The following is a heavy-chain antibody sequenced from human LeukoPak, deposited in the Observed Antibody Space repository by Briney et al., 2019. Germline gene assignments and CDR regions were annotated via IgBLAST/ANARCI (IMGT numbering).Heavy chain of an antibody. CDR3: ARGVGSAFDI. D-gene: IGHD2-15*01. Sequence: GASGKVSCKASGYSFTSSGISWVRQAPGQGFEWMGWISAYDGNTDYEQKFQGRVTMTTDTSTGTAYMELRGLRFEDTAVYYCARGVGSAFDIWGQGTMVTVSS. J-gene: IGHJ3*02. CDR2: ISAYDGNT. CDR1: GYSFTSSG. V-gene: IGHV1-18*01.